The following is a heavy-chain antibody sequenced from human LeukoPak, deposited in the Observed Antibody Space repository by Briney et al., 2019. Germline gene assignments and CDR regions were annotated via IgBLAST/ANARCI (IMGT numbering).Heavy chain of an antibody. Sequence: PGGSLRLSCAASGFTFSSYSMNWVRQAPGKGLEWVSSISSSSSYIYYADSVKGRFTISRDNAKNSLYLQMNGLRAEDTAVYYCARVRGSCSSTSCYWEYYYYGMDVWGQGTTVTVSS. V-gene: IGHV3-21*01. CDR3: ARVRGSCSSTSCYWEYYYYGMDV. J-gene: IGHJ6*02. D-gene: IGHD2-2*01. CDR2: ISSSSSYI. CDR1: GFTFSSYS.